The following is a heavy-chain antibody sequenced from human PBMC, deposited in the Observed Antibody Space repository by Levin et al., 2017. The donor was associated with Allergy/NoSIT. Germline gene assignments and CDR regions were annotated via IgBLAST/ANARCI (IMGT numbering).Heavy chain of an antibody. V-gene: IGHV4-38-2*01. CDR1: DYSISSTYY. CDR2: LSPSGST. D-gene: IGHD3-16*01. J-gene: IGHJ6*03. Sequence: SETLSLTCAVSDYSISSTYYWGWIRQPPGKGLEWIGNLSPSGSTYYNPSLKSRVTISIDTSKNQFSLRLSSVTAADTAVYYCARVGVTVNGPYYYYYYMDVWGKGTTVTVSS. CDR3: ARVGVTVNGPYYYYYYMDV.